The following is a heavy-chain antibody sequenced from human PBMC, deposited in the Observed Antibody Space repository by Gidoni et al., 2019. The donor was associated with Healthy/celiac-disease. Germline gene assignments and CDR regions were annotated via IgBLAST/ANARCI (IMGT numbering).Heavy chain of an antibody. Sequence: QLQLQESGPGLVKPSQTLSLTCTVTGGSISSGDYYWSWIRQPPGKGLEWIGYIYYSGSTYYNPSLKSRVTISVDTSKNQFSLELGSVTAADTAVYYCARVIWMLAFDIWGQGTMVTVSS. CDR2: IYYSGST. V-gene: IGHV4-30-4*01. J-gene: IGHJ3*02. D-gene: IGHD3-3*01. CDR3: ARVIWMLAFDI. CDR1: GGSISSGDYY.